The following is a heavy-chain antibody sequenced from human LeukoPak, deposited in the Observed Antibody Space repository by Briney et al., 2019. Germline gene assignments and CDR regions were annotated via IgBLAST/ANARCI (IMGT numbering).Heavy chain of an antibody. CDR3: AKAAYDSSGSWYYFDY. CDR1: GFNFRGYG. CDR2: IHYDGRNQ. Sequence: GGSLRLSCAASGFNFRGYGMHWVRQAPGKGLEWVTFIHYDGRNQYYADSVKGRFTISRDNSENTLYLQMNSLRPEDTAVYYCAKAAYDSSGSWYYFDYWGQGTLVTVSP. J-gene: IGHJ4*02. V-gene: IGHV3-30*02. D-gene: IGHD3-22*01.